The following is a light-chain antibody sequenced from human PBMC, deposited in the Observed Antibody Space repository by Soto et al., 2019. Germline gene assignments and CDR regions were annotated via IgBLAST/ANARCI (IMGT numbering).Light chain of an antibody. CDR3: QHYDNWPWT. CDR2: RAS. CDR1: QSVTDD. J-gene: IGKJ1*01. V-gene: IGKV3-15*01. Sequence: EIVMTQSPATLSVSPGESATLSCRASQSVTDDLAWYQQKPGQAPRLLIYRASTRAAGTPARFSGSGSGTEFTLTISSLQSEDFAVYYCQHYDNWPWTFGQGTNLEIK.